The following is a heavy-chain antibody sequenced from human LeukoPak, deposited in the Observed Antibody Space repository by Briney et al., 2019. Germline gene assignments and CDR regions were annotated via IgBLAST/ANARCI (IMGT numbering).Heavy chain of an antibody. Sequence: GGSLRLSCAASGFTFSNYSMNWVRQAPGKGLEWVSSISSSRIFVYYADSVKGRFTISGDNAKNSLYLQMNSLRAEDTAVYYCARVYVGYNGPSDYWGQGTLVTVSS. V-gene: IGHV3-21*01. J-gene: IGHJ4*02. CDR2: ISSSRIFV. CDR3: ARVYVGYNGPSDY. D-gene: IGHD5-24*01. CDR1: GFTFSNYS.